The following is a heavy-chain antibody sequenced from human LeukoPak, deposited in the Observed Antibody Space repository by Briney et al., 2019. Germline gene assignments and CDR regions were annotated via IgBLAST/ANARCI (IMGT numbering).Heavy chain of an antibody. CDR1: GYTFTSYY. CDR2: INPSGGST. CDR3: ASAEYQLLGYWWNWFDP. Sequence: ASVKVSCKASGYTFTSYYMHWVRQAPGQGLEWMGIINPSGGSTSYAQKFQGRVTITADESTSTAYMELSSLRSEDTAVYYCASAEYQLLGYWWNWFDPWGQGTLVTVSS. J-gene: IGHJ5*02. D-gene: IGHD2-2*01. V-gene: IGHV1-46*01.